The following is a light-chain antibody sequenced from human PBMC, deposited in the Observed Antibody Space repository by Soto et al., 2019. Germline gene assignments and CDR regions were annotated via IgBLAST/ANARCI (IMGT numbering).Light chain of an antibody. J-gene: IGLJ1*01. CDR2: DVS. V-gene: IGLV2-11*01. Sequence: QSALTQPRSVSGSPGQSVTISCTGTSSDVGGYNYVSWYQQHPGKAPKLMIYDVSKRPSGVPDRFSGSKSGNTASLTISGLQAEDEADYYCCSYAGSYTWVFGTGTTDTVL. CDR1: SSDVGGYNY. CDR3: CSYAGSYTWV.